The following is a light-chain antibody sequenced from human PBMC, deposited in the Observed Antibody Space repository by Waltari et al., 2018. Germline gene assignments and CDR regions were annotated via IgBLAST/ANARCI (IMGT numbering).Light chain of an antibody. V-gene: IGKV3-20*01. J-gene: IGKJ1*01. Sequence: IVLTQSPGTLSLSPGESAPLSSRTSQSVTRSLAWYQQKPGQAPRLLIYGASNRATGIPDRFSGSGSGTDCSLTISSLEPEDFAVYYCQHYLRLPVTFGQGTNVEVK. CDR1: QSVTRS. CDR3: QHYLRLPVT. CDR2: GAS.